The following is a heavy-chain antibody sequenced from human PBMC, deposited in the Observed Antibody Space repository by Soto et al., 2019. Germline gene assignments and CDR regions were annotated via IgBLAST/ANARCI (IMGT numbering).Heavy chain of an antibody. V-gene: IGHV3-21*01. CDR3: ARDGDYVWGSYRWSDAFDI. J-gene: IGHJ3*02. CDR2: ISSSSSYI. D-gene: IGHD3-16*02. CDR1: GFTFSSYS. Sequence: KPGGSLRLSCAASGFTFSSYSMNWVRQAPGKGLEWVSSISSSSSYIYYADSVEGRFTISRDNAKNSLYLQMNSLRAEDTAVYYCARDGDYVWGSYRWSDAFDIWGQGTMVTVSS.